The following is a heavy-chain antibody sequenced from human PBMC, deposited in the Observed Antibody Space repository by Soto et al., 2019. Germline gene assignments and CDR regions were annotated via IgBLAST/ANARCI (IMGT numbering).Heavy chain of an antibody. Sequence: PGGSLRLSCAASGFTFSSYWMHWVRQAPGKGLVWVSGMSADGSTTSYADSVKGRFAISRDNAKNTLYLQMNSLRAEDTAVYYCARDFLTRPIRGQGTTVTVSS. D-gene: IGHD3-9*01. CDR3: ARDFLTRPI. CDR2: MSADGSTT. V-gene: IGHV3-74*01. J-gene: IGHJ6*02. CDR1: GFTFSSYW.